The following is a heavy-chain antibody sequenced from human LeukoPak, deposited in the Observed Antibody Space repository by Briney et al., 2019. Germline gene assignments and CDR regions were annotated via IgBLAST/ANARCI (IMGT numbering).Heavy chain of an antibody. CDR3: ARFYSSSSHYFDY. CDR2: IYYSGST. D-gene: IGHD6-13*01. Sequence: SETLSLTCAVSGGSISSYYWSWIRQPPGNGLEWIGYIYYSGSTNYNPSLKSRVTISVDTSKNQFSLKLSSVTAADTAVYYCARFYSSSSHYFDYWGQGTLVTVSS. J-gene: IGHJ4*02. V-gene: IGHV4-59*01. CDR1: GGSISSYY.